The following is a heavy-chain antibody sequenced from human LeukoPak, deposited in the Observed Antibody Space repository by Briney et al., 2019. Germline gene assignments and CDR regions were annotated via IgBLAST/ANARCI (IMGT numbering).Heavy chain of an antibody. CDR1: GFTVSSNY. J-gene: IGHJ4*02. D-gene: IGHD2-2*01. CDR3: AKDLRHIVVVPAAIGY. CDR2: IYSGGST. V-gene: IGHV3-53*01. Sequence: GGSLRLSCAASGFTVSSNYMSWVRQAPGKGLEWVSVIYSGGSTYYADSVKGRFTISRDNSKNTLYLQMNSLRAEDTAVYYCAKDLRHIVVVPAAIGYWGQGTLVTVSS.